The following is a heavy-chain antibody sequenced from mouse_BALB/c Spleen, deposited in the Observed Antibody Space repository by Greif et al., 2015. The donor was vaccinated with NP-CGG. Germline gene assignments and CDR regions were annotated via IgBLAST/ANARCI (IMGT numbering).Heavy chain of an antibody. CDR3: ARGEVLDY. Sequence: EVQLQQSGPELVKPGASVKISCKASGYSFTGYYMHWVKQSHVKSLEWIGRINPYNGATSYNQNFKDKASLTVDKSSSTAYMELHSLTSEDSAVYYCARGEVLDYWGQGTTLTVSS. V-gene: IGHV1-31*01. CDR2: INPYNGAT. CDR1: GYSFTGYY. J-gene: IGHJ2*01.